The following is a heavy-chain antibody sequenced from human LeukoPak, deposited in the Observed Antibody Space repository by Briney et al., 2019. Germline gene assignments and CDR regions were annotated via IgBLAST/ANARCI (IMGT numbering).Heavy chain of an antibody. CDR1: GGSISSGGYY. CDR2: IYYSGST. D-gene: IGHD5-18*01. CDR3: ARGRVYSYGPSTSNWYFDL. J-gene: IGHJ2*01. Sequence: SETLSLTCTVSGGSISSGGYYWSWIRQHPGMGLEWIGYIYYSGSTYYNPSLKSRVTISVDTSKNQFSLKLSSVTAADTAVYYCARGRVYSYGPSTSNWYFDLWGRGTLVTVSS. V-gene: IGHV4-31*03.